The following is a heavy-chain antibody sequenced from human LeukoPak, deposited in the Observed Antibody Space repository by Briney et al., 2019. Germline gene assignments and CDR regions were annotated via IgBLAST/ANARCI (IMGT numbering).Heavy chain of an antibody. CDR2: IIPIFGTA. V-gene: IGHV1-69*01. Sequence: SVKVSCKASGGTFSSYAISWVRQAPGQGLEWMGGIIPIFGTANYAQKFEGRVTITADESTSTAYMELSSLRSEDTAVYYCARDTVVPAAMKGFQHWGQGTLVTVSS. CDR1: GGTFSSYA. D-gene: IGHD2-2*01. CDR3: ARDTVVPAAMKGFQH. J-gene: IGHJ1*01.